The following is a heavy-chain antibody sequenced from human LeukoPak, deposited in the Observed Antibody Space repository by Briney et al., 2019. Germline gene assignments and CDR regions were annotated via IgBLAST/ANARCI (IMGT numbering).Heavy chain of an antibody. CDR1: GFTFSNAW. CDR2: IKSKTDGGTT. V-gene: IGHV3-15*01. J-gene: IGHJ4*02. CDR3: TTRSKRPEYYYDSSGLDY. Sequence: GGSLRLSCAASGFTFSNAWMSWVRQAPGKGLEWVGRIKSKTDGGTTDYAAPVKGRFTISRDDSKNTLYLQMNSLKTEDTAVYYCTTRSKRPEYYYDSSGLDYWGQGTLVTVSS. D-gene: IGHD3-22*01.